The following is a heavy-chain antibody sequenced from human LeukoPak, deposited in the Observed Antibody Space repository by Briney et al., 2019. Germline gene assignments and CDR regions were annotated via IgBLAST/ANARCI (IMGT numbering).Heavy chain of an antibody. J-gene: IGHJ4*02. V-gene: IGHV1-2*02. Sequence: GGSVKVSCKASGYTFTGYYMHWVRQAPGQGLEWMGWIDPNSGGTNYAQKFRDRVTMTRDTSISTAYMELSGLRSDDTAVYYCAPTDASHFDYWGQGTLVTVSS. CDR2: IDPNSGGT. CDR1: GYTFTGYY. CDR3: APTDASHFDY.